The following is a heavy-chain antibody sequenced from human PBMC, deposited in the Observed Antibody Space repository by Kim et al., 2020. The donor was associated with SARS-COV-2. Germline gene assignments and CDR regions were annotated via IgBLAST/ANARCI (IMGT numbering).Heavy chain of an antibody. CDR2: YRYGGT. Sequence: YRYGGTFHADSVKGRFTISRDNSKNMLYLQMDSLRVEDTAIYYCSRGVGDYWGQGTQVTVSS. J-gene: IGHJ4*02. CDR3: SRGVGDY. V-gene: IGHV3-53*01. D-gene: IGHD3-16*01.